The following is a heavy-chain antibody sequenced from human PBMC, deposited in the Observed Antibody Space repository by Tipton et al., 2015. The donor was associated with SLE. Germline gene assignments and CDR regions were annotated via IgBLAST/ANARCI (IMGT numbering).Heavy chain of an antibody. J-gene: IGHJ6*02. CDR2: ISSSGDAN. CDR1: GFTFSSYE. V-gene: IGHV3-48*03. Sequence: VQLVQSGGGLVQPGGSLRLSCAASGFTFSSYEMNWVRQAPGKGLEWVSYISSSGDANFYADSVKGRFTVSRDNAKNSLYLQMNSLRAEDTAVYYCAGPGGDFYSYYGLDVWGQGTTVTVSS. D-gene: IGHD3-10*01. CDR3: AGPGGDFYSYYGLDV.